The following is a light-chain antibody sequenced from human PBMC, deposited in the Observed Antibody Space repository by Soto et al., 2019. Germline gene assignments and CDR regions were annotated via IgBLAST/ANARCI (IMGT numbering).Light chain of an antibody. V-gene: IGKV1-9*01. Sequence: DIQLTQSPSFLSASVGDRVTITCRASQGMNNYLAWYQQKAGKAPKVLIFPASTLQSGVPSRFSGSGSGTEFTLTISSLQPEDFATYYCQQLKNYPLTFGGGTKVDIK. CDR3: QQLKNYPLT. CDR2: PAS. J-gene: IGKJ4*01. CDR1: QGMNNY.